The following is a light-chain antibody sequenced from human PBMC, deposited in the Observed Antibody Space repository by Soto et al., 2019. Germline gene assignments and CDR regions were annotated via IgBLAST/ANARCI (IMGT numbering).Light chain of an antibody. J-gene: IGKJ1*01. CDR1: QGIGDT. Sequence: EVVMRRSPATLSVSPGEGATLSCRASQGIGDTLAWYQHKPGQTPRLLIYGASTRATGIPDRFSGSGFGTDFTLTITRLEPEDFAVYYCQQYGSSLWTFGLGPR. CDR3: QQYGSSLWT. CDR2: GAS. V-gene: IGKV3-20*01.